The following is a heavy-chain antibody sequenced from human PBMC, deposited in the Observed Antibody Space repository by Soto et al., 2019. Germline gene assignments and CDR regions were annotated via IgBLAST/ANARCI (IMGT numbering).Heavy chain of an antibody. D-gene: IGHD4-4*01. J-gene: IGHJ6*02. V-gene: IGHV4-39*01. CDR2: TYYSGST. CDR1: GGSISSSSYY. Sequence: SETLSLTCTVSGGSISSSSYYWGWIRQPPGKGLDWIGSTYYSGSTYYNPSLKSRVTISVDTSKNQFSLKLSSVTAADTAVYYCASIHSNYKPYYYYGMDVWGQGTTGTVSS. CDR3: ASIHSNYKPYYYYGMDV.